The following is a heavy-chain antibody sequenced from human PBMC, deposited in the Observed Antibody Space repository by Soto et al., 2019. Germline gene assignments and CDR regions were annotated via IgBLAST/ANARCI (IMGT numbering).Heavy chain of an antibody. J-gene: IGHJ4*02. CDR3: ARDGGFGVVIIY. CDR1: GFTFSSYW. CDR2: INSDGSST. V-gene: IGHV3-74*01. Sequence: PGGSLRLSCAASGFTFSSYWMHWVRQAPGKGLMWVSRINSDGSSTSYADSVKGRFTISRDNAKNTLYLQMNSLRAEDTAVYYCARDGGFGVVIIYWGQGTLVTVSS. D-gene: IGHD3-3*01.